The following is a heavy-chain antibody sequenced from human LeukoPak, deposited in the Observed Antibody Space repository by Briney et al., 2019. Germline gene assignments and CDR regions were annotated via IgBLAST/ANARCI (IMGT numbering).Heavy chain of an antibody. Sequence: SETLSLTCTVSGGSISSYYWSWIRQPPGKGLEWIGYIYYSGSTNYNPSLKSRVTISVDTSKNQLSLKLSSVTAADTAVYYCARSERYSSGWYFYFDYWGQGTLVTVSS. CDR2: IYYSGST. J-gene: IGHJ4*02. V-gene: IGHV4-59*01. D-gene: IGHD6-19*01. CDR1: GGSISSYY. CDR3: ARSERYSSGWYFYFDY.